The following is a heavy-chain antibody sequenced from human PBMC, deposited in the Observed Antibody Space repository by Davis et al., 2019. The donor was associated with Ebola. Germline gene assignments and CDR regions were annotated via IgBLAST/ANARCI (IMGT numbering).Heavy chain of an antibody. J-gene: IGHJ4*02. CDR2: IRSKAYGGTT. V-gene: IGHV3-49*03. Sequence: GESLKISCPASGFTFGDYAMSWFRQAPGKGLEWVGFIRSKAYGGTTEYAASVKGRFTISRDDSKSIAYLQMNSLKTEDTAVYYCTRDYDILTGYYGFDYWGQGTLVTVSS. D-gene: IGHD3-9*01. CDR3: TRDYDILTGYYGFDY. CDR1: GFTFGDYA.